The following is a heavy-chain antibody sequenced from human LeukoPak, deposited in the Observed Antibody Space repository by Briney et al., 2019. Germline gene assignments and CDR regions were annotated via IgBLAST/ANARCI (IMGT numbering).Heavy chain of an antibody. J-gene: IGHJ4*02. Sequence: ASVKVSCKASGGTFSSYAISWVRQAPGQGLEWMGIINPSGGSTSYAQKFQGRVTMTRDTSTSTVYMELSSLRSEDTAVYYCARDLAGNSDYWGQGTLVTVSS. CDR1: GGTFSSYA. V-gene: IGHV1-46*01. CDR2: INPSGGST. CDR3: ARDLAGNSDY.